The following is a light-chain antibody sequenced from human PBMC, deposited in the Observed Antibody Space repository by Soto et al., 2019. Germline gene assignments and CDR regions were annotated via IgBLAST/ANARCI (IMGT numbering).Light chain of an antibody. CDR1: GSDVGGYNY. J-gene: IGLJ2*01. Sequence: QSALTQPASVSGSPGQSITISCTGTGSDVGGYNYVSWYQQYPGKAPKLMIYDVSNRPSGVSNRFSGSKSGNTASLTISGLQAEDEADYYCSSYTGSSTLVFGGGTKLTVL. V-gene: IGLV2-14*01. CDR2: DVS. CDR3: SSYTGSSTLV.